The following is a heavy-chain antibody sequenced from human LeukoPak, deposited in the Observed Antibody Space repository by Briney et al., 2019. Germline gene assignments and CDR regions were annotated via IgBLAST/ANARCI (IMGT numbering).Heavy chain of an antibody. J-gene: IGHJ5*02. CDR2: INPNSGGR. D-gene: IGHD1-1*01. Sequence: ASVKVSCKASGYTFTCYYMHWVRQAPGQGLEWMGWINPNSGGRNYAQKFQGWVTMTRDTSISTAYMELSRLRSDDTAVYYCARESRANNWNDEWYWFDHWGQGTLVTVSS. CDR3: ARESRANNWNDEWYWFDH. CDR1: GYTFTCYY. V-gene: IGHV1-2*04.